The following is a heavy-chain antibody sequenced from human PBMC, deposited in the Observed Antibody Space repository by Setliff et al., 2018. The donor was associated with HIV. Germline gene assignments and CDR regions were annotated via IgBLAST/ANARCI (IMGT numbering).Heavy chain of an antibody. Sequence: PSETLSLTCTVSGGSFSDYYWTWIRQPPGKGLEWIGEINDRGNTNYMPSLRSRVTISVDTSKNQFSLRLTSVTAADSAIYYCARGRHIEATIPLDHWGQGTRVTVSS. V-gene: IGHV4-34*01. J-gene: IGHJ4*02. CDR3: ARGRHIEATIPLDH. D-gene: IGHD5-12*01. CDR1: GGSFSDYY. CDR2: INDRGNT.